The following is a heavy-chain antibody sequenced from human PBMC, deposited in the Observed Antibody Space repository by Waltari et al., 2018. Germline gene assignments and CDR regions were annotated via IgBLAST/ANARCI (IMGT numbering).Heavy chain of an antibody. CDR3: ARVRKGGSSGWYGAHYYGMDV. CDR1: GGTFSSYA. V-gene: IGHV1-69*01. CDR2: IIPIFGTA. J-gene: IGHJ6*02. D-gene: IGHD6-19*01. Sequence: QVQLVQSGAEVKKPGSSVKVSCKASGGTFSSYAISWVRQAPGQGLEWMGGIIPIFGTANYAQKFQGRVTITADESTSTAYMELSSVTAADTAVYYCARVRKGGSSGWYGAHYYGMDVWGQGTTVTVSS.